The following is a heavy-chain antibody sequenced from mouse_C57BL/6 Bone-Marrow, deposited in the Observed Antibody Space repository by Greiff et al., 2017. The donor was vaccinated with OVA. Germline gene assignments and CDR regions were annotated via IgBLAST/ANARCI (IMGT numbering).Heavy chain of an antibody. Sequence: EVQLVESGGGLVKPGGSLKLSCAASGFTFSDYGMHWVRQAPEKGLEWVAYISSGSSTIYYADTVKGRFTISRDNAKNTLFLQMTSLRSEDTAMYYCATGVAYAMDYWGQGTSVTVSS. V-gene: IGHV5-17*01. J-gene: IGHJ4*01. CDR3: ATGVAYAMDY. D-gene: IGHD1-1*02. CDR2: ISSGSSTI. CDR1: GFTFSDYG.